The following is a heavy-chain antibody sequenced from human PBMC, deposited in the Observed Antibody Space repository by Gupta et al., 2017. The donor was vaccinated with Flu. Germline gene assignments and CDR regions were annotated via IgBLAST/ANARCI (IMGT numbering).Heavy chain of an antibody. V-gene: IGHV3-48*01. CDR3: ARDHDILTGYSIYFDY. CDR2: ISSSGSIV. CDR1: S. Sequence: SMNWVRQAPGRGPEWLSYISSSGSIVHYADSVKGRFTISRDNAKNSLYLQMNSLRVEDTAVYYCARDHDILTGYSIYFDYWGHGVLVTVSS. D-gene: IGHD3-9*01. J-gene: IGHJ4*01.